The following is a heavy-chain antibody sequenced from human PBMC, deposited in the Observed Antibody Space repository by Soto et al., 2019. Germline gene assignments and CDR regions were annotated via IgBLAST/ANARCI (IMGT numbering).Heavy chain of an antibody. CDR3: TKGRGYCSGGSCYPDDY. V-gene: IGHV3-30*18. J-gene: IGHJ4*02. D-gene: IGHD2-15*01. CDR2: ISYPGTNT. CDR1: GFTFSSYG. Sequence: QVQLVESGGGVVQPGMSLRLSCAASGFTFSSYGMHWVRQAPGKGLEWVAVISYPGTNTYYADSVEGRFTISRDNSKNTLYLQMNSLRDDDTAVYYCTKGRGYCSGGSCYPDDYWGQGTLVTVSS.